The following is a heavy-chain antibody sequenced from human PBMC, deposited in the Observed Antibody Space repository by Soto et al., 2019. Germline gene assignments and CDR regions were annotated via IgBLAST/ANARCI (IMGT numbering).Heavy chain of an antibody. Sequence: WTWIRQHPAKGLEWIGYIYYTGVTYSTPSLKSRATISVDTSKNQFSLNLSSVTAADTAMYYCARALRGPRSGRFAPWGQGTLVTVSS. D-gene: IGHD3-10*01. CDR3: ARALRGPRSGRFAP. J-gene: IGHJ5*02. V-gene: IGHV4-31*02. CDR2: IYYTGVT.